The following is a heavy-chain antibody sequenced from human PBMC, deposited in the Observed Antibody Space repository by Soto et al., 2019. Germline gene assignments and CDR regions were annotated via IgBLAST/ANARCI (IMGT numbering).Heavy chain of an antibody. J-gene: IGHJ5*02. D-gene: IGHD1-1*01. CDR1: GGSISSSSYY. V-gene: IGHV4-39*01. CDR2: IYYSGST. Sequence: PSETLSLTCTVSGGSISSSSYYWGWIRQPPGKGLEWIGSIYYSGSTYYNPSLKSRVTISVDTSKNQFSLKLSSVTAADTAVYYCARHANEGDWFDPSGQGALVTVSS. CDR3: ARHANEGDWFDP.